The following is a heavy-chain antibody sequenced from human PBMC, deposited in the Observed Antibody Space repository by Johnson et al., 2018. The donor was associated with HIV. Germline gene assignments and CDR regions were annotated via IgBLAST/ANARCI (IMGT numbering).Heavy chain of an antibody. CDR1: GFTFSSYA. CDR3: AKEWIGHSSSWFRYAFDI. Sequence: QMLLVESGGGVVQPGGSLRLSCAASGFTFSSYAMSWVRQAPGKGLEWVAVISYDGSNKYYADSVKGRFTISRDNSKNTLYLQMNSLRAEDTAVYYCAKEWIGHSSSWFRYAFDIWGQGTMITVSS. V-gene: IGHV3-30*18. CDR2: ISYDGSNK. J-gene: IGHJ3*02. D-gene: IGHD6-13*01.